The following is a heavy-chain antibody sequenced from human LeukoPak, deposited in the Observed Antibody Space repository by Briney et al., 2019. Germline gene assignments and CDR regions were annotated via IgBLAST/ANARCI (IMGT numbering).Heavy chain of an antibody. D-gene: IGHD7-27*01. CDR3: AREYASWGSRYFDY. V-gene: IGHV1-69*06. Sequence: SVKVSCKASGGTFSSYAISWARQAPGQGLEWMGGIIPIFGTANYAQKFQGRVTITADKSTSTAYMELSSLRSEDTAVYYCAREYASWGSRYFDYWGQGTLGTVSS. CDR1: GGTFSSYA. CDR2: IIPIFGTA. J-gene: IGHJ4*02.